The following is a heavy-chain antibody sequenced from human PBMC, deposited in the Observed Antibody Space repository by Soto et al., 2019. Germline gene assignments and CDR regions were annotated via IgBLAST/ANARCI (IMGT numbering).Heavy chain of an antibody. V-gene: IGHV1-18*01. CDR3: AMVDVYVTPSPQDV. D-gene: IGHD3-16*01. J-gene: IGHJ6*02. Sequence: ASVKVSCKASGYSFTRYGIGWARQAPGQGLEWMGWINAYNGNTNYAQNLQGRLTLTTDTSTTTAYMELRSLRSNDTAIYYCAMVDVYVTPSPQDVWGQGTTVIVS. CDR2: INAYNGNT. CDR1: GYSFTRYG.